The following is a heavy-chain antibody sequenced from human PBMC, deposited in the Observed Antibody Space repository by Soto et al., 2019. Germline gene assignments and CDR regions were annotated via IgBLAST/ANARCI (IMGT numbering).Heavy chain of an antibody. CDR1: GFTFSSYG. CDR3: AKDRDIAAADYYFDY. V-gene: IGHV3-30*18. D-gene: IGHD6-13*01. J-gene: IGHJ4*02. CDR2: ISYDGRDK. Sequence: GGSLRLSCAASGFTFSSYGMHWVRQAPGKGLEWVAVISYDGRDKYHADSVKGRFTVSRDNSKNTLYLQMNSLRVEDTAVYYCAKDRDIAAADYYFDYWGQGTLVTVSS.